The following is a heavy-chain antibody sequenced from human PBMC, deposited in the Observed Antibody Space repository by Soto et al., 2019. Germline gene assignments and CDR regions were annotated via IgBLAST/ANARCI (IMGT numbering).Heavy chain of an antibody. D-gene: IGHD1-20*01. V-gene: IGHV2-5*01. CDR2: IYWNDDD. CDR1: VFSLRTSLVG. CDR3: AHTWGQNGLNGNNQFDY. J-gene: IGHJ4*02. Sequence: SGPTLLNPTHTLTLTFTFSVFSLRTSLVGVVLIRQPPGYALDFLALIYWNDDDRYSPSLNIRLTITNDTSKNQVVLTMTNMDPVDTDKYYCAHTWGQNGLNGNNQFDYRGKGHLVPVSS.